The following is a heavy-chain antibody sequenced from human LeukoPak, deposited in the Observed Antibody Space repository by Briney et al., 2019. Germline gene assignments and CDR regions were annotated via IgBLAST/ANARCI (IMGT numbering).Heavy chain of an antibody. V-gene: IGHV4-38-2*02. CDR1: GYSISSGYY. CDR3: ASQYYYGSGSYYPFDY. Sequence: SETLSLTCTVSGYSISSGYYWGWIRQPPGKGLEWIGSIYHSGSTYYNPSLKSRVTISVDTSKNQFSLKLSSVTAADTAMYYCASQYYYGSGSYYPFDYWGQGTLVTVSS. J-gene: IGHJ4*02. CDR2: IYHSGST. D-gene: IGHD3-10*01.